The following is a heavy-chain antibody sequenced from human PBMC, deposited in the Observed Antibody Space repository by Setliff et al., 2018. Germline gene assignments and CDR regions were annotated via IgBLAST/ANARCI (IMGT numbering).Heavy chain of an antibody. D-gene: IGHD3-3*01. Sequence: PSETLSLTCTVSGASINSLSWWSWVRQPPGKGLEWIGSINYYGSTFDDGTTYSTYYNPSLKSRVTISVDTSKNQFSLKLSSVTAADTAVYFCARVTGFSYMDVWGKGTTVTVSS. CDR1: GASINSLSW. CDR3: ARVTGFSYMDV. CDR2: INYYGSTFDDGTTYST. V-gene: IGHV4-38-2*02. J-gene: IGHJ6*03.